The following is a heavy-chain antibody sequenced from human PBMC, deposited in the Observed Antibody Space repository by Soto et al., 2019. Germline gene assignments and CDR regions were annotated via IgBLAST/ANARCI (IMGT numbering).Heavy chain of an antibody. CDR1: GFTFSSYG. V-gene: IGHV3-30*03. CDR2: ISYDGSDK. D-gene: IGHD6-13*01. Sequence: QVQLVESGGGVVQPGRSLRLSCAASGFTFSSYGMHWVRQAPCKGLEWVALISYDGSDKYYADSVKGRFTISRDNSKNTLYLQMNSLRVEDTAVYYCGAGQYFSDYWGQGTLVTVSS. J-gene: IGHJ4*02. CDR3: GAGQYFSDY.